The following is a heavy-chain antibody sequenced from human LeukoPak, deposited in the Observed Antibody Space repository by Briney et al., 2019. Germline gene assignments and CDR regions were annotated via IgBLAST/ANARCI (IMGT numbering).Heavy chain of an antibody. CDR2: ISYDGSNK. CDR1: GFTFSSYA. J-gene: IGHJ4*02. D-gene: IGHD1-26*01. V-gene: IGHV3-30-3*01. CDR3: ARVRRGATDY. Sequence: PGGSLRLSCAASGFTFSSYAMHWVRQAPGKGLEWVAVISYDGSNKYYADSVKGRFTISRDNSKNTLYLQMNGLRAEDTAVYYCARVRRGATDYWGQGTLVTVSS.